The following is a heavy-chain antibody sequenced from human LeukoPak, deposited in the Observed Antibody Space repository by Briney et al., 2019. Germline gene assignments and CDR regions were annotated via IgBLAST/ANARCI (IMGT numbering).Heavy chain of an antibody. Sequence: VANIKEDGRRTYYVDSVKGRFTISRDNAKNSLYLQMNSLRAEDTAVYYCARVGSYRPSGAFDIWGQGTMVTVSS. D-gene: IGHD1-26*01. CDR2: IKEDGRRT. V-gene: IGHV3-7*01. CDR3: ARVGSYRPSGAFDI. J-gene: IGHJ3*02.